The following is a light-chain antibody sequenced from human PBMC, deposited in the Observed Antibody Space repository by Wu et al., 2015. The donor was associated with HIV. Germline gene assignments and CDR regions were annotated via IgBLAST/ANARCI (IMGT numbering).Light chain of an antibody. J-gene: IGKJ3*01. CDR1: QSIKNN. CDR3: QQSYGSPFT. V-gene: IGKV1-39*01. CDR2: AAS. Sequence: DIQMTQSPSSLSASVGDRVTMTCRASQSIKNNLNWYQQKPGKAPQLLIFAASILQSGVPSRFSGSGSGTDFTLTITGLQVEDFATYYCQQSYGSPFTFGPGTKLDIK.